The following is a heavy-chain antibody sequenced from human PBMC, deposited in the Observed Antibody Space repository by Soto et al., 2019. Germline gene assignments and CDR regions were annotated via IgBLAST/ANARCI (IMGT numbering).Heavy chain of an antibody. CDR3: AKGSAVAATFFDWFDP. CDR2: ISGSGGST. CDR1: GFTFSSYA. J-gene: IGHJ5*02. V-gene: IGHV3-23*01. D-gene: IGHD2-15*01. Sequence: PGGSLRLSCAASGFTFSSYAMSWVRQAPGKGLEWVSAISGSGGSTYYADSAKGRFTISRDNSKNTLYLQMNSLRAEDTAVYYCAKGSAVAATFFDWFDPWGQGTLVTVSS.